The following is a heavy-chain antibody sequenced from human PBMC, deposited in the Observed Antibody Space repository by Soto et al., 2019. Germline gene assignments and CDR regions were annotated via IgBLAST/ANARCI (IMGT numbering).Heavy chain of an antibody. CDR2: VYYTGDT. V-gene: IGHV4-59*08. CDR3: VRQGIDYLHGLVDV. Sequence: QVQLQQSGPRLVKPSETLSLTCTVSSGPDRSHNWGWIRQPPGRGLEWNGYVYYTGDTAYNPSLRGRVTISAAPSMNDISLALTAVTAADTAVYYWVRQGIDYLHGLVDVWGQGTTVSVSS. J-gene: IGHJ6*02. D-gene: IGHD4-17*01. CDR1: SGPDRSHN.